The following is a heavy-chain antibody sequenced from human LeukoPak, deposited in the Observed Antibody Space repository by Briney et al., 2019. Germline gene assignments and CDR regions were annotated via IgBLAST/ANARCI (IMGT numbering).Heavy chain of an antibody. V-gene: IGHV2-5*02. Sequence: SGPTLVNPTQTLTLTCTFSGFSLSTSGVGVGWIRQPPGKALEWLALIYWDDDKRYSPSLKSRLTITKDTSKNQVVLTMTNMDPVDTATYYCAHSGLTTVTAHKGFDPWGQGTLVTVSS. CDR2: IYWDDDK. CDR3: AHSGLTTVTAHKGFDP. CDR1: GFSLSTSGVG. D-gene: IGHD4-17*01. J-gene: IGHJ5*02.